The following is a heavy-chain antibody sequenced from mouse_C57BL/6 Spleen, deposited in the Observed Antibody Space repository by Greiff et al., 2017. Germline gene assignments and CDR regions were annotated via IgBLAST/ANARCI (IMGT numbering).Heavy chain of an antibody. Sequence: VQLQQSGTVLARPGASVKMSCKTSGYTFTSYWMHWVKQRPGQGLEWIGAIYPGNSDTRYNQKFKGKAKLTAVTSASTAYMERSSLTNEDSAVYYCTRSYYDYYFDYWGQGTTLTVSS. CDR3: TRSYYDYYFDY. CDR1: GYTFTSYW. V-gene: IGHV1-5*01. CDR2: IYPGNSDT. J-gene: IGHJ2*01. D-gene: IGHD2-4*01.